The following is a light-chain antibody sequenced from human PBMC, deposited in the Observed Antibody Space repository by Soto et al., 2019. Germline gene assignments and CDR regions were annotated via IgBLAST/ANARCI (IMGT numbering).Light chain of an antibody. CDR2: DVS. CDR3: QQYNNWPFS. V-gene: IGKV3-15*01. CDR1: QGVTTD. J-gene: IGKJ5*01. Sequence: ILMTQFPAVLSCSLRERATLSCRAGQGVTTDFAWYQQKSGQSPSLLPYDVSTRAAGVPARFSGTGSETDFTLTISGLQSEDSAVYFCQQYNNWPFSFGQGTRLEI.